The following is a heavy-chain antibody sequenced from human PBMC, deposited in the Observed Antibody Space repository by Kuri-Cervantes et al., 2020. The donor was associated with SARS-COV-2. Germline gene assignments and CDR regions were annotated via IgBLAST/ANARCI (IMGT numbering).Heavy chain of an antibody. Sequence: GGSLRLSCVASGFNFSTTDMHWVRQAPGKGLEWVTFISSDGKNKKCMASGKGRFTISRDNSMNTLYLQMNSLRAEDTAVYYCASVEPNSGSYYPGYWGQGTLVTVSS. V-gene: IGHV3-30*03. D-gene: IGHD1-26*01. CDR2: ISSDGKNK. CDR1: GFNFSTTD. J-gene: IGHJ4*02. CDR3: ASVEPNSGSYYPGY.